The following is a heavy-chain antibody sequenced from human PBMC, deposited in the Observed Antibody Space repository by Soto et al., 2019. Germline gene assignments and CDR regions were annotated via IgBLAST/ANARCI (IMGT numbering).Heavy chain of an antibody. J-gene: IGHJ2*01. CDR2: IHNSGTT. V-gene: IGHV4-31*11. D-gene: IGHD3-10*01. CDR3: ARDPIVRGVVGWYFDL. Sequence: QVQLQESGPGLVKPSQTLSLTSAVSGGSISRSVYYCNWIRQHPGKGLERIGYIHNSGTTYYNPSLKSRLPFSVDTSKNQFSLKLSAVTVAVTAVYYCARDPIVRGVVGWYFDLWVRGTMVTVSS. CDR1: GGSISRSVYY.